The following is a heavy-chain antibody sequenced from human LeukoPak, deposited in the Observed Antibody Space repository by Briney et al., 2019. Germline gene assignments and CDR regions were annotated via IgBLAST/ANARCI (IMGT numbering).Heavy chain of an antibody. Sequence: PSETLSLTCTVSGGSITSGGYYWSWIRQHPGKGLEWIGYIYYSESTYYNPSLKSRVTISVDTSKNQFSLKLSSVTAADTAVYYCAREPSNIVVAGHHFDYWGQGTLVTVSS. V-gene: IGHV4-31*03. CDR1: GGSITSGGYY. CDR3: AREPSNIVVAGHHFDY. D-gene: IGHD6-19*01. CDR2: IYYSEST. J-gene: IGHJ4*02.